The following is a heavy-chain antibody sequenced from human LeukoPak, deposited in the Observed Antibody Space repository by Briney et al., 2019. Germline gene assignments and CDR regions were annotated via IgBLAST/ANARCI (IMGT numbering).Heavy chain of an antibody. D-gene: IGHD3-10*01. CDR1: GGSISSSSYY. Sequence: PSETLSLTCTVSGGSISSSSYYWDWIRQPPGKGLEWIGSIYYSGSTYYNPSLKSRVTISVDTSKNQFSLKLSSVTAADTAVYYCARQLLWFGEPIDYWGQGTLVTVSS. J-gene: IGHJ4*02. CDR3: ARQLLWFGEPIDY. CDR2: IYYSGST. V-gene: IGHV4-39*01.